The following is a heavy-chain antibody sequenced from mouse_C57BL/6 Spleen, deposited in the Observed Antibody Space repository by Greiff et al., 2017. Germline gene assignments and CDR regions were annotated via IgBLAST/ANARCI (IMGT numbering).Heavy chain of an antibody. J-gene: IGHJ4*01. D-gene: IGHD3-1*01. Sequence: DVMLVESGGGLVKPGGSLKLSCAASGFTFSSYAMSWVRQTPGKRLEWVGTIGAGGSYTYYPDNVKGRFTISRDNAKNTLYLQMSHLKSEDTAMYYCARDREAEYYAMGDWGQGTTVTASS. CDR3: ARDREAEYYAMGD. CDR2: IGAGGSYT. V-gene: IGHV5-4*01. CDR1: GFTFSSYA.